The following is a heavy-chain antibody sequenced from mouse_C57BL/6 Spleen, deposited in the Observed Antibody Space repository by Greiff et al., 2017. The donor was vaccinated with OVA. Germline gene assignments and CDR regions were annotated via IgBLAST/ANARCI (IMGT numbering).Heavy chain of an antibody. D-gene: IGHD1-1*01. CDR2: IDPETGGT. Sequence: VQLQQSGAELVRPGASVTLSCKASGYTFTDYEMHWVKQTPVHGLEWIGAIDPETGGTAYNQKFKGKAILTADKSSSTAYMELRSLTSEDSAVYYCTRSDGSSPHWYFDVWGTGTTVTVSS. V-gene: IGHV1-15*01. CDR1: GYTFTDYE. J-gene: IGHJ1*03. CDR3: TRSDGSSPHWYFDV.